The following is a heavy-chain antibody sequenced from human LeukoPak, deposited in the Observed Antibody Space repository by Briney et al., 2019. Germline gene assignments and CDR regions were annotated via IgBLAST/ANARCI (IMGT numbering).Heavy chain of an antibody. CDR1: RFTFSSYS. J-gene: IGHJ4*02. D-gene: IGHD2-15*01. CDR3: AKGCSGGSCSRRHFDY. Sequence: NPGGFLRLSCAASRFTFSSYSMNWVRQAPGKGLEWVSSISSDSSYIHYADSVKGRFTISRDNAKNSLYLQMNSLRAEDTAVYYCAKGCSGGSCSRRHFDYWGQGTLVTVSS. CDR2: ISSDSSYI. V-gene: IGHV3-21*04.